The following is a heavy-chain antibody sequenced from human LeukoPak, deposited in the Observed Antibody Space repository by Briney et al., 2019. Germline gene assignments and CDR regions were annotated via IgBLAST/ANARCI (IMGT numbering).Heavy chain of an antibody. J-gene: IGHJ4*02. V-gene: IGHV3-48*03. Sequence: PGGSLRLSCAASGFTFSSYEMNWVRQAPGKGLEWVSYISSSGSTIYYADSVKGRFTISRDNSKNTLYLQMNSLRAEDTAVYYCARGNYGSGSYHIDYWGQGTLVTVSS. CDR1: GFTFSSYE. CDR2: ISSSGSTI. D-gene: IGHD3-10*01. CDR3: ARGNYGSGSYHIDY.